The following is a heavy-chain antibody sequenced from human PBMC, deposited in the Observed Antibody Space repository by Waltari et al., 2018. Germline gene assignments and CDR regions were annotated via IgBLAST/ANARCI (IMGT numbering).Heavy chain of an antibody. CDR2: INPNSGGT. J-gene: IGHJ4*02. CDR1: GYTFTGHY. V-gene: IGHV1-2*02. CDR3: ARESLVEMANFFDY. D-gene: IGHD2-21*01. Sequence: QVQLVQSGAEVKKPGASVKVPCKAYGYTFTGHYMHWVRQAPGQGLEWMGWINPNSGGTNYAQKFQGRVTMTRDTSISTAYMELSRLRSDDTAVYYCARESLVEMANFFDYWGQGTLVTVSS.